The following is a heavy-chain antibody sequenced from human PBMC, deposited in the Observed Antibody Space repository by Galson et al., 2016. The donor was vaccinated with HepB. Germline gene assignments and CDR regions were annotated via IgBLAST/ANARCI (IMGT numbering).Heavy chain of an antibody. CDR2: IRGRGFGT. V-gene: IGHV3-23*01. J-gene: IGHJ4*02. CDR3: AKYPEGDYRHFED. D-gene: IGHD3-16*01. Sequence: SLRLSCAAFGFRFTSYVMGWVRQPPGKGLEWLSSIRGRGFGTFEADSVKGRFTISRDNSRNTVYLHLNRVTAEDTGLYFCAKYPEGDYRHFEDWGQGTLVTVSS. CDR1: GFRFTSYV.